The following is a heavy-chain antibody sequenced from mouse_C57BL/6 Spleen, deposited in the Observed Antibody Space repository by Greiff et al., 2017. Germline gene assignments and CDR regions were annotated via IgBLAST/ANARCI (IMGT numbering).Heavy chain of an antibody. V-gene: IGHV1-69*01. Sequence: QVQLQQPGAELVMPGASVKLSCKASGYTFTSYWMHWVKQRPGQGLEWIGELDPSDSYTNYNQKFKGKSTLTVDKSSSTAYMQLSSLTSEDSAVYYCARSDGYYVRFAYWGQGTLVTVSA. CDR2: LDPSDSYT. D-gene: IGHD2-3*01. J-gene: IGHJ3*01. CDR1: GYTFTSYW. CDR3: ARSDGYYVRFAY.